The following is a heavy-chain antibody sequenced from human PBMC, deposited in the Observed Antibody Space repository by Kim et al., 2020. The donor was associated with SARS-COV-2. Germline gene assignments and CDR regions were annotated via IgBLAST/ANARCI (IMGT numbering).Heavy chain of an antibody. Sequence: GGSLRLSCAASGFTFSGSNIHWVRQASGKGLEWVARIRTKAGSYATAYAASVKGRFIISRDDSKNTAYLQMNSLKTEDTARYFCTAPKEVWGQGTTVTDS. V-gene: IGHV3-73*01. CDR3: TAPKEV. CDR2: IRTKAGSYAT. J-gene: IGHJ6*02. CDR1: GFTFSGSN.